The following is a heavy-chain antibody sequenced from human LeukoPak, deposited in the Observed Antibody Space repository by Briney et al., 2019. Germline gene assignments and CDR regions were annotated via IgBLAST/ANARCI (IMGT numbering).Heavy chain of an antibody. CDR2: IWYDGSNK. V-gene: IGHV3-33*08. J-gene: IGHJ4*02. CDR3: ARVQESRVVVPAAIDY. D-gene: IGHD2-2*01. Sequence: GGSLRLSCVASGFSFSSYPMNWVRQAPGKGLEWVAVIWYDGSNKYYADSVKGRFTISRDNSKNTLYLQMNSLRAEDTAVYYCARVQESRVVVPAAIDYWGQGTLVTVSS. CDR1: GFSFSSYP.